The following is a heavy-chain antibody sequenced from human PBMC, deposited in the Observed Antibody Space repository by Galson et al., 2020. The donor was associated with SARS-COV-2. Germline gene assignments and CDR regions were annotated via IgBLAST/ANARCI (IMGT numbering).Heavy chain of an antibody. J-gene: IGHJ3*02. CDR1: GFTFSDYY. V-gene: IGHV3-11*04. D-gene: IGHD6-13*01. CDR2: ISSSGNTI. CDR3: AREVRSSNNDAFDI. Sequence: NSGGSLRLSCAASGFTFSDYYMSWIRQAPGKGLEWVSYISSSGNTIYYADSVKGRFTMSRDNAKNSLYLQMNSLRAEDTAVYYCAREVRSSNNDAFDIWGQGKMVTVSS.